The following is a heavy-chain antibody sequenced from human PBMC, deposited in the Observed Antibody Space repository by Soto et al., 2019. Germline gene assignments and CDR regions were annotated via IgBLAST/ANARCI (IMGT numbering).Heavy chain of an antibody. D-gene: IGHD1-26*01. CDR1: GFTFSGYG. J-gene: IGHJ4*02. V-gene: IGHV3-33*01. Sequence: GGSLRLSCAASGFTFSGYGMHWVRQAPGKGLEWVAITRHDGSNTYYADSVRGRFTISRDNSKKTLYLQMDSLRAEDTAVYYCARYGVGATTFFGYFDYWGQGTLVTVSS. CDR2: TRHDGSNT. CDR3: ARYGVGATTFFGYFDY.